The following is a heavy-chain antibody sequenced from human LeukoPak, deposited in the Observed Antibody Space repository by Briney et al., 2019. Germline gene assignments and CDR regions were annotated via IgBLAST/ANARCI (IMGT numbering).Heavy chain of an antibody. CDR3: ARDIFYDSKARGFDY. CDR2: ISWNSGSI. Sequence: SLRLSCAASGFTFDEYGMHWVRHAPGKGLEWVSGISWNSGSIGYADSVKVRFTISRDNAKNSLYLQMNSLRAEDTALYYCARDIFYDSKARGFDYWGQGTLVTVSS. J-gene: IGHJ4*02. D-gene: IGHD3-22*01. CDR1: GFTFDEYG. V-gene: IGHV3-9*01.